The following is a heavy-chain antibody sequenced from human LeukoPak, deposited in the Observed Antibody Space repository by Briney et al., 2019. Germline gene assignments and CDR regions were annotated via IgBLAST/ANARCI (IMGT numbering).Heavy chain of an antibody. CDR1: GFTFSSLS. D-gene: IGHD3-3*01. CDR3: AKGEIWSAGRFDP. J-gene: IGHJ5*02. Sequence: GGSLRLSCAASGFTFSSLSMNWVRQAPGKGLERVSSISSSSSYIYYADSVKGRFTISRDNAKDSLYLHMNNLRAEDTAVYYCAKGEIWSAGRFDPWGQGTLVTVSS. V-gene: IGHV3-21*01. CDR2: ISSSSSYI.